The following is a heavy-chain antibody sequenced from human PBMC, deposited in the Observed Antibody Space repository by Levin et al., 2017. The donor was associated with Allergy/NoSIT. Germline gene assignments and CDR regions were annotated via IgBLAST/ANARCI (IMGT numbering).Heavy chain of an antibody. D-gene: IGHD6-6*01. V-gene: IGHV3-33*01. J-gene: IGHJ6*02. CDR1: GFLFRTYG. CDR3: ARDWGVAARYYHGVDV. Sequence: GGSLRLSCAASGFLFRTYGMHWVRQAPGKGLQWLAIIWYDGSNTYYADSVEGRFTISRDNSKNKLYLEMQSLRVEDPGLYYCARDWGVAARYYHGVDVWGQGTSVIVSS. CDR2: IWYDGSNT.